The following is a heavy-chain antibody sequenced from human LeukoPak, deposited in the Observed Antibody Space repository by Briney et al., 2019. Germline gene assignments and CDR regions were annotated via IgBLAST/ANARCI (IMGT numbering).Heavy chain of an antibody. V-gene: IGHV4-59*01. CDR1: GGSISTYY. CDR3: ARMHGGQYRSGSYKY. D-gene: IGHD3-10*01. Sequence: SETLSLTCTVSGGSISTYYWSWIRQPPGKGLEWVGYINYSGYTDYNPSLKSRVTISVDTSKNQFSLKLRSVTAADTAVYYCARMHGGQYRSGSYKYWGQGTLVTVSS. J-gene: IGHJ4*02. CDR2: INYSGYT.